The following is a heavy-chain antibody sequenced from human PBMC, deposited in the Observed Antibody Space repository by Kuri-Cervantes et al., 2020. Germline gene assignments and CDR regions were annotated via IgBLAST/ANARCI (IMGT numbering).Heavy chain of an antibody. D-gene: IGHD6-19*01. CDR3: AHLGLYSSGWYARTLKRDY. V-gene: IGHV3-11*04. Sequence: GESLKISCAASGFTFSDYYLTWIRQAPGKGLEWVSYISSSGGTRYYADSVKGRFTISRDNAKNSLYLQMNSLRAEDTAVYYCAHLGLYSSGWYARTLKRDYWGQGTLVTVSS. CDR2: ISSSGGTR. J-gene: IGHJ4*02. CDR1: GFTFSDYY.